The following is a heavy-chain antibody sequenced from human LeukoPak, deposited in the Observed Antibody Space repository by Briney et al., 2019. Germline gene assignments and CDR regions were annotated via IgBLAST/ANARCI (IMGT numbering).Heavy chain of an antibody. CDR3: ARDLGQYYDTSDNWFDP. V-gene: IGHV3-23*01. J-gene: IGHJ5*02. CDR1: GFTFSTFA. D-gene: IGHD3-22*01. CDR2: IFPSGGEI. Sequence: GGSLRLSCAASGFTFSTFAMIWVRQPPGKGLEWVSSIFPSGGEIHYADSVRGRFTISRDNSKSTLSLQMNSLRAEDTAVYYCARDLGQYYDTSDNWFDPWAREPWSPSPQ.